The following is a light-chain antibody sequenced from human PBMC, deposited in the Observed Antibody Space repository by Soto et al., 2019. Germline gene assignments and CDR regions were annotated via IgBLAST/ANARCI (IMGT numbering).Light chain of an antibody. CDR3: QQYYSTPRT. J-gene: IGKJ1*01. V-gene: IGKV4-1*01. Sequence: DIVMTQSPASLAVSLGERATINCKSSQSVLYSSNNKNYLAWYQXKPGQPPKLLVYWASTRESGVPDRFSGSGSGTDFTLTISSLKAEDVAVYYCQQYYSTPRTFGQGTKVDIK. CDR1: QSVLYSSNNKNY. CDR2: WAS.